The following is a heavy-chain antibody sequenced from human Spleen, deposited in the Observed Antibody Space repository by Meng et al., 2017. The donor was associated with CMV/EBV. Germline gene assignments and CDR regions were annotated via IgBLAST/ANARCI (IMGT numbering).Heavy chain of an antibody. CDR1: SFSGYS. CDR2: SDHSGGA. J-gene: IGHJ5*02. CDR3: ARIAGVTIFGVVIFSRFDP. Sequence: SFSGYSWSWFRQSPENGLEWIGESDHSGGATYNPSLKSRVTISVDTSKNQFSLKLTSVTAADTAVYYCARIAGVTIFGVVIFSRFDPWGQGTLVTVSS. D-gene: IGHD3-3*01. V-gene: IGHV4-34*01.